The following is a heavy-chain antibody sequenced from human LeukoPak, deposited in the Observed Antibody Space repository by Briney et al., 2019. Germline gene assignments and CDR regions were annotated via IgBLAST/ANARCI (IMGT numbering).Heavy chain of an antibody. D-gene: IGHD1-26*01. CDR3: AKDVKRLVGATNFDY. CDR2: ISGSGGST. V-gene: IGHV3-23*01. Sequence: PGGSLRLSCAASGFTFSSYAMSWVRQAPGKGLEWVSAISGSGGSTYYADSVKGRFTISRDNSKNTLYLQMNSLRAEDTAVYYCAKDVKRLVGATNFDYWGQGTLVTVSS. J-gene: IGHJ4*02. CDR1: GFTFSSYA.